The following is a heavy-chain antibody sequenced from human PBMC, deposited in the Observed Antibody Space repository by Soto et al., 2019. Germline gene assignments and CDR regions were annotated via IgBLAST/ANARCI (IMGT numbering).Heavy chain of an antibody. CDR3: ARDRGGYYDALDI. CDR2: INPSGGST. CDR1: GYTFTSYY. J-gene: IGHJ3*02. Sequence: ASVKVSCKASGYTFTSYYMHWVRQAPGQGLEWVGIINPSGGSTTYTQKFQGRVTMTRDTSTNTVYMELTSLRSEDTAVYYCARDRGGYYDALDIWGQGTMVTVPS. D-gene: IGHD3-10*01. V-gene: IGHV1-46*01.